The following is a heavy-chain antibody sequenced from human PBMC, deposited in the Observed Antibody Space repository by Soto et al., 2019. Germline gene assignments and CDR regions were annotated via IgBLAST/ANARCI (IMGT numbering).Heavy chain of an antibody. CDR1: GFTFSSYG. J-gene: IGHJ6*02. CDR3: ARDEGYYYYYGMDV. Sequence: QVQLVESGGGVVQPGRSLRLSCAASGFTFSSYGMHWVRQAPGKGLEWVAVIWYDGSNKYYADSVKGRFTISRDNSKNPLYLQMNSLRAEDTAVYYCARDEGYYYYYGMDVWGQGTTVTVSS. V-gene: IGHV3-33*01. CDR2: IWYDGSNK.